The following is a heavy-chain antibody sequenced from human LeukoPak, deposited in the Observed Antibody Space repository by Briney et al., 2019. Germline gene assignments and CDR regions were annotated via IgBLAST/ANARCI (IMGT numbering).Heavy chain of an antibody. J-gene: IGHJ4*02. D-gene: IGHD6-6*01. V-gene: IGHV4-59*08. CDR2: IYYSGST. Sequence: SETLSLTCTVSGGSISSYYWSWIRQPPGKGLEWIGYIYYSGSTNYNASLESRVTISVDTPKNQFSLKLSSVTAADAAVYYCARQYSSSSHFDYWGQGALVTVSS. CDR3: ARQYSSSSHFDY. CDR1: GGSISSYY.